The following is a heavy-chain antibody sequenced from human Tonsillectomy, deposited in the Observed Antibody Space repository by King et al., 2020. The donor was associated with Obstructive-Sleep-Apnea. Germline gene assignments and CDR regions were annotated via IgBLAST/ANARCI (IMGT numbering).Heavy chain of an antibody. CDR1: GGSISGGDSY. V-gene: IGHV4-30-4*01. CDR2: ISYSGIT. J-gene: IGHJ4*02. D-gene: IGHD2-2*01. CDR3: AREGPGDCSTTSCYFDY. Sequence: QLQESGPGLVKPSQTLSLSCTVSGGSISGGDSYWTWIRQPPGKGLEWIGYISYSGITFYNPSLQSRVTISVDTSKNQFALNLTSVTAADTAVYYCAREGPGDCSTTSCYFDYWGQGTLVIVSS.